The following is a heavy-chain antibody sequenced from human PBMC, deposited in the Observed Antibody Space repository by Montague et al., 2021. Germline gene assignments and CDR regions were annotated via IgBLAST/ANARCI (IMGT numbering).Heavy chain of an antibody. J-gene: IGHJ4*02. CDR3: ARARITGTTTPLDY. Sequence: SETLSLTCTVSGGSISSTSHYWDWIRQPPGKGLEWIGTFYSGGNTYYNPALKSRVSISADTSNNQFSLKLHSVTAAATAVYFCARARITGTTTPLDYWGQGTLVTVSS. V-gene: IGHV4-39*01. CDR1: GGSISSTSHY. D-gene: IGHD1/OR15-1a*01. CDR2: FYSGGNT.